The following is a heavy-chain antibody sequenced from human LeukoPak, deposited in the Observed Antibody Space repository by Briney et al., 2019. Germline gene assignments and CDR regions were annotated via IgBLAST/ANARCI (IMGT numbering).Heavy chain of an antibody. CDR3: ARDLRDYGDYGFDY. Sequence: ASGTLSLTCAVSGGSISSSNWWSWVRQPPGKGLEWIGEIYHRGSTNYNPSLKSRVTISVDKSKNQFTLKLSSVTAADTAVYYCARDLRDYGDYGFDYWGQGTLVTVSS. J-gene: IGHJ4*02. CDR1: GGSISSSNW. D-gene: IGHD4-17*01. CDR2: IYHRGST. V-gene: IGHV4-4*02.